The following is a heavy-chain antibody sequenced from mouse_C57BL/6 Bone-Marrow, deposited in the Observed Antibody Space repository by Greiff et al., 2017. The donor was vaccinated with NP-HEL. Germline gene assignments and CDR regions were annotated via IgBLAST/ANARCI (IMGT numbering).Heavy chain of an antibody. CDR2: IDPENGDT. V-gene: IGHV14-4*01. CDR1: GFNIKDDY. D-gene: IGHD1-1*01. CDR3: TTSLPDYYGCSPDWYFDV. Sequence: EVQLQQSGAELVRPGASVKLSCTASGFNIKDDYMHWVKQRPEQGLEWIGWIDPENGDTEYASKFQGKATITADTSSNTAYLQLSSLTSEDTAVYYCTTSLPDYYGCSPDWYFDVWGTGTTVTVSS. J-gene: IGHJ1*03.